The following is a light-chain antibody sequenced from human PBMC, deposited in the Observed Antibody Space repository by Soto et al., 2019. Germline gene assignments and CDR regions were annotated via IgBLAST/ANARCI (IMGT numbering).Light chain of an antibody. CDR1: SIGSKS. Sequence: SSELTQPPSVSVAPGKTATIICGGNSIGSKSVHWYQQMPGQAPVLVISYDSDRPSGIPERFSGSNSGNTATLTISRVEPGDEADYYCQVWETSSGHQAIFGAGTKLTVL. CDR2: YDS. CDR3: QVWETSSGHQAI. V-gene: IGLV3-21*01. J-gene: IGLJ2*01.